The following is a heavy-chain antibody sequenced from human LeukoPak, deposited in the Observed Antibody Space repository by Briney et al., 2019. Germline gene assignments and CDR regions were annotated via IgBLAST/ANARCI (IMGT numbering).Heavy chain of an antibody. CDR1: GFSFSNYW. CDR2: IDQDGSVR. CDR3: ARDPGSSSFDL. J-gene: IGHJ4*02. V-gene: IGHV3-7*01. Sequence: PGGSLRLSCSASGFSFSNYWMSWVRQTPETGLEVVANIDQDGSVRNYMDSLKGRSTISRNNAKKSMYLEINSLRADDTAVYYCARDPGSSSFDLWGRGALVTVSS. D-gene: IGHD6-13*01.